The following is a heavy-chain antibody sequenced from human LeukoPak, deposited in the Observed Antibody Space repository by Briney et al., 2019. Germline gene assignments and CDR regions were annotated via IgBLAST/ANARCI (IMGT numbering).Heavy chain of an antibody. CDR1: GFTFSSYG. CDR3: ARDNNHSSGYARYYYYYYGMDV. CDR2: ISYDGSNK. Sequence: GGSLRLSCAASGFTFSSYGMHWVRQAPGKGLEWVAVISYDGSNKYYADSVKGRFTISRDNSKNTLYLQMNSLRSDDTAVYYCARDNNHSSGYARYYYYYYGMDVWGQGTTVTVSS. J-gene: IGHJ6*02. V-gene: IGHV3-30*03. D-gene: IGHD3-22*01.